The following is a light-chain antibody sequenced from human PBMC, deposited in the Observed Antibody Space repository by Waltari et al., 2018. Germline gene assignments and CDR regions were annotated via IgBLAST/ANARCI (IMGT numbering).Light chain of an antibody. CDR3: CSYTSSDTYV. CDR1: LSDFSLLDY. CDR2: DVV. Sequence: SALPQPAAVSGSPGQSITISCTGTLSDFSLLDYVSWYQQRPGKVPRLIIYDVVKRPSGVSNRFSGSMSGYTATLTISGLQAEDEADYYCCSYTSSDTYVFGSGTTVTVL. J-gene: IGLJ1*01. V-gene: IGLV2-14*03.